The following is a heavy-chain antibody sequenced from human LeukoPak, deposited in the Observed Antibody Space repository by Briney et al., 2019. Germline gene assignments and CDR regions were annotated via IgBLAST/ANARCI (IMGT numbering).Heavy chain of an antibody. V-gene: IGHV3-30*02. CDR3: AIDKNDHGDYYYMDV. D-gene: IGHD4-17*01. CDR2: IRSDGNNK. J-gene: IGHJ6*03. CDR1: GFTFSSYG. Sequence: GGSLRLSCAASGFTFSSYGMHWVRQAPGKGLEWVAFIRSDGNNKYYVDSVKGRFTISRDNSKNTLYLQMNSLRAEDTAVYYCAIDKNDHGDYYYMDVWGKGTTVTVSS.